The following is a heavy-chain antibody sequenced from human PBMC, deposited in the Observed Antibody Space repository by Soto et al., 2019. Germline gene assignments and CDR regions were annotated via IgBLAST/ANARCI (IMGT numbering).Heavy chain of an antibody. CDR2: IYNSGST. D-gene: IGHD2-2*01. CDR1: GDSISSGDYY. CDR3: ARDRDCTSTSCTYGMDV. J-gene: IGHJ6*02. Sequence: SETLSLTCTVSGDSISSGDYYWTWIRQPPGKGLEWIGYIYNSGSTYDNPSFKSRVSISLDTSKNQFSLTLSSVTAADTAVYYCARDRDCTSTSCTYGMDVWGQGTKVTVSS. V-gene: IGHV4-30-4*01.